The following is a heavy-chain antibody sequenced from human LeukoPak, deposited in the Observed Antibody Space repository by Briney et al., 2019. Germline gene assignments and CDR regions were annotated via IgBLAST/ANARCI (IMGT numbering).Heavy chain of an antibody. CDR3: ARDAYYYDSSGYSDTTSYYYYGMDV. Sequence: ASVKVSCKASGYTFTSYGISWVRQAPGQGLEWMGWISAYNGNTNYAQKLQGRVTMTTDTSTSTAYMELRSLRSDDTAVYYCARDAYYYDSSGYSDTTSYYYYGMDVWGQGTTVTVSS. J-gene: IGHJ6*02. CDR1: GYTFTSYG. V-gene: IGHV1-18*01. D-gene: IGHD3-22*01. CDR2: ISAYNGNT.